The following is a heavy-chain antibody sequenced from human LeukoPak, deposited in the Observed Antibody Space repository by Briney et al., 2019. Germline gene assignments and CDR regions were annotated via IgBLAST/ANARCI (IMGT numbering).Heavy chain of an antibody. CDR2: ISYDGSNK. CDR1: GFTFSSYA. Sequence: GGSLRLSCAASGFTFSSYAMHWVRQAPGKGLEWVAVISYDGSNKYYADSVKGRFTISRDNSKNTLYLQMNSLRAEDTAVYYCARGQKYTSGYTVTELGSRYFDYWGQGTLVTVSS. CDR3: ARGQKYTSGYTVTELGSRYFDY. V-gene: IGHV3-30*04. D-gene: IGHD5-18*01. J-gene: IGHJ4*02.